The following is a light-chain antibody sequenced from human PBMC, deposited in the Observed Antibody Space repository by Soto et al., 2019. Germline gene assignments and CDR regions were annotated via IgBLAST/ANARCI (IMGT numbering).Light chain of an antibody. Sequence: EIVMTQSPATLSVSPGERVTLSCRASQSIISYLAWYQQKPGQAPRLLIYGASTRATGIPARFSGSGSGTEFTLTISSLQSEDFAVYFCQQYREWPPLTFRGGTKLEIK. CDR3: QQYREWPPLT. J-gene: IGKJ4*01. V-gene: IGKV3-15*01. CDR1: QSIISY. CDR2: GAS.